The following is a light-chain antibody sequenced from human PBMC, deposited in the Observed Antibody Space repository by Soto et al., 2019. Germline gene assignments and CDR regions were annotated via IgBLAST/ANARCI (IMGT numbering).Light chain of an antibody. CDR3: QQRSNWPFLT. CDR1: QSVSTN. Sequence: EIVFTQSPSTLSLSPGERATLSCRASQSVSTNLAWYQQKSGQAPRLLIYDTSNRATGIPARFSGSGLGTDFTLTISSLEPEDFAVYYCQQRSNWPFLTFGGGTKVDIK. CDR2: DTS. V-gene: IGKV3D-11*02. J-gene: IGKJ4*01.